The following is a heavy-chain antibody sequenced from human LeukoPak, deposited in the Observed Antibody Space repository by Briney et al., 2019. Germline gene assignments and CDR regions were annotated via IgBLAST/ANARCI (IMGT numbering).Heavy chain of an antibody. CDR1: GGSISSSLYY. J-gene: IGHJ6*03. V-gene: IGHV4-39*01. D-gene: IGHD3-3*01. Sequence: SETLSLTCTVSGGSISSSLYYWGWIRQPPGKGLEWIGSIYYSGSTYYNPSLKSRVTISVDTSKNQFSLKLSSVTAADTAVYYCAGSDFWSGPSYYYYMDVWGKGTTVTVSS. CDR3: AGSDFWSGPSYYYYMDV. CDR2: IYYSGST.